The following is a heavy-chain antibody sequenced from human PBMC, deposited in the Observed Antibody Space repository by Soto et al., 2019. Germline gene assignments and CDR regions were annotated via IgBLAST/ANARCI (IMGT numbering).Heavy chain of an antibody. CDR3: ANERSSSRWYQGRYYYGMDV. J-gene: IGHJ6*02. CDR1: GFTFSSYG. CDR2: ISYDGSNK. Sequence: PGGSLRLSCAASGFTFSSYGMHWVRQAPGKGLEWVAVISYDGSNKYYADSVKGRFTISRDNSKNTLYLQMNSLRAEDTAVYYCANERSSSRWYQGRYYYGMDVWGQGTTVTVSS. D-gene: IGHD6-13*01. V-gene: IGHV3-30*18.